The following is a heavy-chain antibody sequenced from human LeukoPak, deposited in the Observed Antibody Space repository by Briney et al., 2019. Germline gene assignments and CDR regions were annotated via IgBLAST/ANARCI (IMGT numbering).Heavy chain of an antibody. CDR1: GYTFTSYD. J-gene: IGHJ4*02. V-gene: IGHV1-8*01. D-gene: IGHD4-17*01. CDR3: ARGRTVTMSAYFDY. Sequence: ASVKVSCKASGYTFTSYDINWVRQSTGQGLEWMGWMNPNSGNTGYAQKFQGRVTMTRNTSISTAYMELSSLRSEDTAVYYCARGRTVTMSAYFDYWGQGTLVTVSS. CDR2: MNPNSGNT.